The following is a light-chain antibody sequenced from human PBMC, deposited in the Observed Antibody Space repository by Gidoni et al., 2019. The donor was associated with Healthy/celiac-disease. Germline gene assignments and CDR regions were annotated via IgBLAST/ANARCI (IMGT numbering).Light chain of an antibody. CDR2: SNN. CDR1: SSNTGSNT. CDR3: AAWDDSLSYV. J-gene: IGLJ1*01. Sequence: QSVLTQPPSASGTPGQRVTISCSVSSSNTGSNTVNWYQQLPGTAPQLLIYSNNQRPSGVPDRFSGSKSGTSASLAISGLQSEDEADYYCAAWDDSLSYVFGTGTKVTVL. V-gene: IGLV1-44*01.